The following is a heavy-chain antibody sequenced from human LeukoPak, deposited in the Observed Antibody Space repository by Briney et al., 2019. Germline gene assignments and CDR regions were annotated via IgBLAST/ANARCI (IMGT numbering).Heavy chain of an antibody. CDR3: ARGVFRYSDDAFDM. CDR1: GYTFTGYY. V-gene: IGHV1-2*02. Sequence: ASVKVSCKASGYTFTGYYMHWVRQAPGQGLEWMGWINSNSGGTNYAQKFQGRVTMTRDTSISTAYMELSRLRSDDTAVYYCARGVFRYSDDAFDMWGQGTMVTVSS. D-gene: IGHD3-9*01. CDR2: INSNSGGT. J-gene: IGHJ3*02.